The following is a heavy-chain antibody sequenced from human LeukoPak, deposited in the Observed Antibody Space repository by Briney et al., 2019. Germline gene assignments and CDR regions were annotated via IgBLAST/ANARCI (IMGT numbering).Heavy chain of an antibody. CDR2: IYYSGST. CDR1: GGSISSYY. CDR3: ARHDYGDYGILVY. Sequence: PSETLSLTCTVSGGSISSYYWSWIRQPPGKGLEWIGYIYYSGSTNYNPSLKSRVTISVDTSKNQFSLKLSSVTAADTAVYYCARHDYGDYGILVYRGQGTLVTVSS. V-gene: IGHV4-59*08. D-gene: IGHD4-17*01. J-gene: IGHJ4*02.